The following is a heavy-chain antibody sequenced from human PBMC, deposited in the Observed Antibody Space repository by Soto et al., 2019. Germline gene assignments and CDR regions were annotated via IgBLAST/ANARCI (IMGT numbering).Heavy chain of an antibody. V-gene: IGHV6-1*01. D-gene: IGHD1-1*01. CDR1: GDSVSSNSAA. CDR2: TYYRSKWYN. CDR3: ARDIPNPVERLPYFDY. J-gene: IGHJ4*02. Sequence: SQTLSLTCAISGDSVSSNSAAWNWIRQSPSRGLEWLGRTYYRSKWYNDYAVSVKSRITINPDTSKNQFSLQLNSVTPEDTAVYYCARDIPNPVERLPYFDYWGQGTLVTVSS.